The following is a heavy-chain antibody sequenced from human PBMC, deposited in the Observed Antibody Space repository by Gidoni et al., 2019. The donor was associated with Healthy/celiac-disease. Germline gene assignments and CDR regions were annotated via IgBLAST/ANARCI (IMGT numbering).Heavy chain of an antibody. CDR3: ARDIEMATSPRDY. Sequence: QVQLVQSGAEVKKPGASVKVSCKASGGTFSSYTISWVRQAPGQGLEWMGRIIPILGIANYAQKFQGRVTITADKSTSTAYMELSSLRSEDTAVYYCARDIEMATSPRDYWGQGTLVTVSS. V-gene: IGHV1-69*08. CDR2: IIPILGIA. D-gene: IGHD5-12*01. J-gene: IGHJ4*02. CDR1: GGTFSSYT.